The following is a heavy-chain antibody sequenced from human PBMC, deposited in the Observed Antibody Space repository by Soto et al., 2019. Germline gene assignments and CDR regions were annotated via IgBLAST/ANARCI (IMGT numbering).Heavy chain of an antibody. D-gene: IGHD1-26*01. J-gene: IGHJ4*02. CDR2: ILPGDSYT. Sequence: GESLKISCKGSGYNFASHWIGWVRQMPGKGLEWMGIILPGDSYTTYSPSFQGRVTVSADQSISTVYLQWSSLKASDTAMYYCATLAGTGSYRDLYFDNWGQGTPVTVSS. CDR3: ATLAGTGSYRDLYFDN. CDR1: GYNFASHW. V-gene: IGHV5-51*01.